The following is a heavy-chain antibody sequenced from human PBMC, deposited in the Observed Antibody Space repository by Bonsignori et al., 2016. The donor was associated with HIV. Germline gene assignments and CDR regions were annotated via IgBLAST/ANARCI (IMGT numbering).Heavy chain of an antibody. V-gene: IGHV4-38-2*02. D-gene: IGHD6-13*01. J-gene: IGHJ5*02. CDR3: ARDRGSSWS. Sequence: RQAPGKGLEWIGSIYHSGSTYYNPSLRSRVTISVDTSKNQFSLKLSSVTAADTAVYYCARDRGSSWSWGQGTLVTVSS. CDR2: IYHSGST.